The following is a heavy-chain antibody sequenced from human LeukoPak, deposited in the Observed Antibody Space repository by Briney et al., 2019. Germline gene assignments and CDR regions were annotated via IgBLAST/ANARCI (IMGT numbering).Heavy chain of an antibody. CDR2: IYYSGST. CDR3: ARRYDNSGYFDY. V-gene: IGHV4-39*07. CDR1: GGSIGSSSYY. Sequence: PSETLSLTCTVSGGSIGSSSYYWGWIRQPPGKGLEWIGSIYYSGSTNYNPSLKSRVTISVDTSKNQFSLKLSSVTAADTAVYYCARRYDNSGYFDYWGQGTLVTVSS. D-gene: IGHD3-22*01. J-gene: IGHJ4*02.